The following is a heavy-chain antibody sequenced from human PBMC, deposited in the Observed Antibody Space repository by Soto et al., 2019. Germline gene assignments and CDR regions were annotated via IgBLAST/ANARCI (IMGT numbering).Heavy chain of an antibody. CDR3: AKGPLITIFGVALPMDV. D-gene: IGHD3-3*01. Sequence: PGGSLRLSCAASGFTFSSYARSWVRQAPGKGLEWVSAISGSGGSTYYADSVKGRFTISRDNSKNTLYLQMNSLRAEDTAVYYCAKGPLITIFGVALPMDVWGQGTTVTVSS. J-gene: IGHJ6*02. V-gene: IGHV3-23*01. CDR1: GFTFSSYA. CDR2: ISGSGGST.